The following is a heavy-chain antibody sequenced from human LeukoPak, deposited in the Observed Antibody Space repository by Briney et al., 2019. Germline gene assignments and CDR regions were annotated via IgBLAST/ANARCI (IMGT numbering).Heavy chain of an antibody. D-gene: IGHD2-2*01. V-gene: IGHV3-21*01. J-gene: IGHJ4*02. Sequence: GGSLRLSCAASGFTFNSYTLNWVRQAPGKGLEWVSSISSAGGYIYYADSVKGRFTISRDNAKNSLYLQMNSLRAVDTAVYYCAREIVSSNSFDNWGQGTLVTVSS. CDR2: ISSAGGYI. CDR1: GFTFNSYT. CDR3: AREIVSSNSFDN.